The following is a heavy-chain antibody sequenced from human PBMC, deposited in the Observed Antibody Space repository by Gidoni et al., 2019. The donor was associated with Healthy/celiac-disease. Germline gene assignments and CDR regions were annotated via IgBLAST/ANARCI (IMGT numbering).Heavy chain of an antibody. D-gene: IGHD3-16*01. CDR3: AKDIGGAAFRPSAPTDY. V-gene: IGHV3-23*01. Sequence: EVQLLESGGGLVKPGGSLRLSCAPSAFTFSRSAMSWVRQAPGKGLEWVSAISGSGGSTYYADSVKGRFTISRDNSKNTLYLQMNSLRAEDTAVYYCAKDIGGAAFRPSAPTDYWGQGTLVTVSS. CDR2: ISGSGGST. CDR1: AFTFSRSA. J-gene: IGHJ4*02.